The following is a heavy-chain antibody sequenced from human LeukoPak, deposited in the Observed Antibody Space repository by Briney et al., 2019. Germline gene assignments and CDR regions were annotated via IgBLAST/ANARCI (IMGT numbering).Heavy chain of an antibody. D-gene: IGHD3-22*01. CDR3: AKAGRRGYDSSGQ. CDR1: GFTFSSYA. V-gene: IGHV3-23*01. Sequence: GGSLRLSCAASGFTFSSYAMSWVRQAPGKGLEWVSAISGSGGSTNYADSVKGRFTISRDNSKNTLYLQMNSLRAEDTAVYYCAKAGRRGYDSSGQGGQGTLVTVSS. J-gene: IGHJ4*02. CDR2: ISGSGGST.